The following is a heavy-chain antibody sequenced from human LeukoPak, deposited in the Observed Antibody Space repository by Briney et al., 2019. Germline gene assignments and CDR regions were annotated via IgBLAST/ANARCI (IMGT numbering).Heavy chain of an antibody. V-gene: IGHV4-59*01. CDR3: ARDKRHSYGRYFDH. D-gene: IGHD5-18*01. CDR2: MQSTGNS. J-gene: IGHJ4*02. CDR1: GDSISTYH. Sequence: SETLSLTCTVSGDSISTYHWNWIRKPPGRGLEWIGYMQSTGNSNYNPSLKSRVSISVDTSKNRIVLNLSSVTAADTAVCYCARDKRHSYGRYFDHWGQGVLVTVSS.